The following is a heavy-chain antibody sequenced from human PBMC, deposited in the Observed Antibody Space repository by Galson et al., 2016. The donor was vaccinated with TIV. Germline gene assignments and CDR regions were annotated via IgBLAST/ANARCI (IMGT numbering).Heavy chain of an antibody. CDR3: ARHFRYSDSSGYHYFDS. Sequence: QSGAEVKKPGESLKISCKGSGYRFSSYWIGWVRQRPGKGLEWLGIIFPDDSDTRYSPSLEGQVTFSADKSIRTAYLQWSSLKASDTAIYYCARHFRYSDSSGYHYFDSWGPGTPVTVSS. CDR1: GYRFSSYW. D-gene: IGHD3-22*01. CDR2: IFPDDSDT. J-gene: IGHJ4*03. V-gene: IGHV5-51*01.